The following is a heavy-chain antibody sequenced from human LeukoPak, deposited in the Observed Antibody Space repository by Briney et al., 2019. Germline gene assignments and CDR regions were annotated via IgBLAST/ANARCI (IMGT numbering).Heavy chain of an antibody. J-gene: IGHJ4*02. Sequence: PSETLSLTCTVSGGSISSSSYYWGWIRQPPGKGLEWIGSIYYSGSTYYNPSLKCRVTISVDTSKNQFSLKLSSVTAADTAVYYCARLVRGVILGSYYFDYWGQGTLVTVSS. V-gene: IGHV4-39*01. CDR3: ARLVRGVILGSYYFDY. CDR1: GGSISSSSYY. CDR2: IYYSGST. D-gene: IGHD3-10*01.